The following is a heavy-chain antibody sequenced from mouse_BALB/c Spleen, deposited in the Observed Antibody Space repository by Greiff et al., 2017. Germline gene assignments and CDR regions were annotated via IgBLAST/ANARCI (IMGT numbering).Heavy chain of an antibody. D-gene: IGHD2-4*01. CDR3: VYYDYDRGAMDY. Sequence: EVKLQESGPGLVKPSQSLSLTCTVTGYSITSDYAWNWIRQFPGNKLEWMGYISYSGSTSYNPSLKSRISITRDTSKNQFFLQLNSVTTEDTATYYCVYYDYDRGAMDYWGQGTSVTVSS. CDR1: GYSITSDYA. J-gene: IGHJ4*01. V-gene: IGHV3-2*02. CDR2: ISYSGST.